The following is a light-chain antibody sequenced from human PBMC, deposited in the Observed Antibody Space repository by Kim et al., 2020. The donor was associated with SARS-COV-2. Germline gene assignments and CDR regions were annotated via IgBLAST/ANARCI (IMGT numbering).Light chain of an antibody. CDR3: QQHAYAPLT. V-gene: IGKV3-20*01. Sequence: DIVLTQSPGTLSLSPGERATLSCRASQSVGNDYLAWFQQKPGQTPRLLIHTASSGATGIPDRFSGSGSGTDFTLTISRLEPDDSAVYYCQQHAYAPLTFGGGTKVDIK. CDR2: TAS. CDR1: QSVGNDY. J-gene: IGKJ4*01.